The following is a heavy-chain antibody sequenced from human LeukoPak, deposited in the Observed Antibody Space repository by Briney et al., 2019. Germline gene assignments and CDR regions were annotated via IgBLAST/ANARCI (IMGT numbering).Heavy chain of an antibody. V-gene: IGHV4-59*01. D-gene: IGHD3-10*01. CDR2: IYYSGST. J-gene: IGHJ4*02. Sequence: SETLSLTCTVSGGSISSYYWSWIRQPPGKGLEWIGYIYYSGSTNYNPSLKSRVTISVDTSKNQFSLKLSSVTAADTAVYYCARGGGFGVFFDYWGQGTLVTVSS. CDR3: ARGGGFGVFFDY. CDR1: GGSISSYY.